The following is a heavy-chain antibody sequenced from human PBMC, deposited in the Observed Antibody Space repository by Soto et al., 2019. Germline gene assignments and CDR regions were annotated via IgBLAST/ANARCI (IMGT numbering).Heavy chain of an antibody. D-gene: IGHD6-6*01. J-gene: IGHJ5*02. CDR3: AREDSSSPRSNCLDP. V-gene: IGHV4-31*03. CDR1: GGSIRSGGYY. CDR2: LYYSGST. Sequence: QVPLQESGPGLVKPSQTLSLTCTVSGGSIRSGGYYWSWIRQHPGKGLEWIGYLYYSGSTYYNPSLQGRVTLAVDTSKNQFSLKLSSVTAADTAVYYCAREDSSSPRSNCLDPWVQETLVSASS.